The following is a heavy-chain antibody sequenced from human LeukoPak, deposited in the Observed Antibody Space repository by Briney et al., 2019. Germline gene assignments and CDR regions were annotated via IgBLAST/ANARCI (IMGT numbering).Heavy chain of an antibody. J-gene: IGHJ4*02. Sequence: GASVKVSCKASGYTFTGYYMHWVRQAPGQGLEWMGWINPNSGGTNYAQKFQGRVTMTRDTSISTACMELSRLRSDDTAVYYCARDRVRRSQGGFGYWGQGTLVTVSS. CDR1: GYTFTGYY. CDR3: ARDRVRRSQGGFGY. D-gene: IGHD3-10*01. CDR2: INPNSGGT. V-gene: IGHV1-2*02.